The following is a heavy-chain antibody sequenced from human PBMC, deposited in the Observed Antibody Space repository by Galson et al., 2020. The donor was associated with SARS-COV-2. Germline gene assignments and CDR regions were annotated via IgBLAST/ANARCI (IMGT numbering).Heavy chain of an antibody. J-gene: IGHJ4*02. CDR3: ARGFRYCSSTSCYFGIAAACTDFDY. CDR2: IYYSGST. CDR1: GGSISSSSYY. V-gene: IGHV4-39*01. D-gene: IGHD2-2*01. Sequence: SETLSLTCTVSGGSISSSSYYWGWIRQPPGKGLEWIGSIYYSGSTYYNPSLKSRVTISIDTSKNQFSLKLSSVTAADTAVYYCARGFRYCSSTSCYFGIAAACTDFDYWGQGTLVTVSS.